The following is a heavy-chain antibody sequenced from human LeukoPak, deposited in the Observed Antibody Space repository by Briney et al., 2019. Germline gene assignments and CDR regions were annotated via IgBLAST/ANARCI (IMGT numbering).Heavy chain of an antibody. CDR3: ARAAWSATSKFDS. CDR2: INPNSGGT. D-gene: IGHD6-13*01. Sequence: ASVKVSCKASGYTFTGYYMHWVRQAPGQGLEWMGWINPNSGGTNYAQKFQGRVTMTRDRSISTAYMELSRLRPDDTAVYYCARAAWSATSKFDSWGQGTRVTVSS. J-gene: IGHJ5*01. V-gene: IGHV1-2*02. CDR1: GYTFTGYY.